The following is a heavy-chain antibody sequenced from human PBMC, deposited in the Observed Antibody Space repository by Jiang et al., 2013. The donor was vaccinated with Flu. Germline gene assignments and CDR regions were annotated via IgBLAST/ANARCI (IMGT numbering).Heavy chain of an antibody. CDR2: IIPIFGTA. V-gene: IGHV1-69*01. CDR1: GGTFSSYA. CDR3: ARTIREVVPAALYYFDY. Sequence: CKASGGTFSSYAISWVRQAPGQGLEWMGGIIPIFGTANYAQKFQGRVTITADESTSTAYMELSSLRSEDTAVYYCARTIREVVPAALYYFDYWGQGTLVTVSS. D-gene: IGHD2-2*01. J-gene: IGHJ4*02.